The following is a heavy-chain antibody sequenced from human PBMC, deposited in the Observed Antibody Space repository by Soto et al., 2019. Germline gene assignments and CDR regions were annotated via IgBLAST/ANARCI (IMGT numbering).Heavy chain of an antibody. V-gene: IGHV3-9*01. D-gene: IGHD6-19*01. CDR2: VNWNSGSI. CDR3: AKDRDGAWLGPFDC. Sequence: EVQLVESGGGLVQPGRSLRLSCAASGFTFDDDAMHWVRQVSGKGLEWVSGVNWNSGSIVYADSVKGRFTISRDNAKNSLYLQMDSLRTEDTALYYCAKDRDGAWLGPFDCWGQGTLVTVSS. J-gene: IGHJ4*02. CDR1: GFTFDDDA.